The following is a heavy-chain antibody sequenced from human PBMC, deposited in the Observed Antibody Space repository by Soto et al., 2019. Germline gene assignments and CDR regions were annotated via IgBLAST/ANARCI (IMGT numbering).Heavy chain of an antibody. CDR1: GFTFSRYG. J-gene: IGHJ4*02. Sequence: QVQLVESGGGVVQPGRSLRLSCAASGFTFSRYGMHWVRQAPGKGLEWVAVISYDGTSTDFADSVKGRFTISRDNSKNTLYLEMNSLRAEDTAVYYCAKDLGGGWIPDYFDHWGQGTLVTVSS. V-gene: IGHV3-30*18. CDR3: AKDLGGGWIPDYFDH. CDR2: ISYDGTST. D-gene: IGHD3-16*01.